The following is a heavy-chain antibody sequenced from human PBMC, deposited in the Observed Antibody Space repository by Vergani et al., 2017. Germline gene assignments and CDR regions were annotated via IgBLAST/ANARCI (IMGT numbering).Heavy chain of an antibody. Sequence: QVQLQESGPGLVKPSETLSLTCTVSGGSISSYYWSWIRQHPGKGLEWIGYIYYSGSTNYNPSLKSRVTRSVDTAKNQFSLKLSSVTAADTAVYYCARSRGYSYGYPFYYYGMDVWGQGTTVTVSS. V-gene: IGHV4-59*01. D-gene: IGHD5-18*01. CDR1: GGSISSYY. CDR2: IYYSGST. J-gene: IGHJ6*02. CDR3: ARSRGYSYGYPFYYYGMDV.